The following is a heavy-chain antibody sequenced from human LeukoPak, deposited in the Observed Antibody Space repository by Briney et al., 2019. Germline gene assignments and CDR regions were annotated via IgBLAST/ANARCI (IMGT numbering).Heavy chain of an antibody. D-gene: IGHD5-18*01. CDR1: GFTFSSYA. V-gene: IGHV3-23*01. CDR2: ISGSGGST. CDR3: AKCVHSAIVTGYFDY. J-gene: IGHJ4*02. Sequence: GGSLRLSCAASGFTFSSYAMSWVRHAPGKWLEWVSAISGSGGSTYYADSVKGRFSISRDNSKHTLYLQINRQRAEDTAVDYCAKCVHSAIVTGYFDYWGQGTLVTVSS.